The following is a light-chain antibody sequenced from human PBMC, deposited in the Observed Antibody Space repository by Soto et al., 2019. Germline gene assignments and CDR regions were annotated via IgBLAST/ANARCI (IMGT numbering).Light chain of an antibody. CDR3: QHYNSYSEA. CDR2: KAS. CDR1: QTISSW. J-gene: IGKJ1*01. V-gene: IGKV1-5*03. Sequence: DMQMTQSASALSGTVGYRVTITCRASQTISSWLAWYQQKPVKAPKLLIYKASTLKSGVPSRFSGSGSGTEFTLTISSMQPDDFATYYCQHYNSYSEAFGQGTKVDIK.